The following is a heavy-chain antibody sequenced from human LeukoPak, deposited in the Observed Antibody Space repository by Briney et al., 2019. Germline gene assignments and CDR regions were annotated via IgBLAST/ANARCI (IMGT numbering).Heavy chain of an antibody. D-gene: IGHD3-16*01. Sequence: SETLSLTCTVSGGSISSSSYYWGWIRQPPGKGLEWIGSIYYSGSTYYNPSLKSRVTISVDTSKNQFSLKLSSVTAADTAVYYCGRHGLLGYFGGGSGYGGGGGFDYWGQGTLVTVSS. CDR1: GGSISSSSYY. CDR3: GRHGLLGYFGGGSGYGGGGGFDY. CDR2: IYYSGST. J-gene: IGHJ4*02. V-gene: IGHV4-39*01.